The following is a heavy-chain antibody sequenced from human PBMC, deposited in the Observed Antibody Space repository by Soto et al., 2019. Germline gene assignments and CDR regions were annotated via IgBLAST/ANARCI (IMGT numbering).Heavy chain of an antibody. V-gene: IGHV4-59*08. Sequence: QVQLQESGPGLVKPSETLSLTCTVSGGSMSSAYWSWIRQSPGKGLELIGSIYYSGSTNYNPSLKSPVTISIDRSKNQFSLRLSSVTAADTAMYYCARATDLYYFDYWGQGTLVTVSS. D-gene: IGHD4-17*01. CDR3: ARATDLYYFDY. J-gene: IGHJ4*02. CDR2: IYYSGST. CDR1: GGSMSSAY.